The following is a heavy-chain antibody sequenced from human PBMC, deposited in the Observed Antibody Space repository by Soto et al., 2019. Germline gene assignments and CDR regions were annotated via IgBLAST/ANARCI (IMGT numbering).Heavy chain of an antibody. V-gene: IGHV3-33*01. CDR2: IWYDGSNK. CDR1: GFTFSTYG. Sequence: QVQLVESGGGVVQPGKSLRLSCAASGFTFSTYGMHWVRQAPGKGLEWVAVIWYDGSNKYHGDSLKGRFTISRDNSKNTFYLQINNLGAEDTAVYYCGRDGALGDTAVVDSWGQGTLVTVSS. D-gene: IGHD5-18*01. J-gene: IGHJ4*02. CDR3: GRDGALGDTAVVDS.